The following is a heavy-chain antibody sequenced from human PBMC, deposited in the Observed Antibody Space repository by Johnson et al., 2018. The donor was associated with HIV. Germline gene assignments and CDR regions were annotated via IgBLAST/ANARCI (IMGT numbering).Heavy chain of an antibody. CDR3: AKDGTIEYAFDM. CDR1: GFTFSSYA. J-gene: IGHJ3*02. CDR2: ISYDGSKK. Sequence: QVQLVESGGGVVQPGGSLRLSCAASGFTFSSYAMHWVRQAPGKGLEWVAVISYDGSKKYYADSVKGRFTISRDNSKNTLYLQMNSLRAEDTALYYCAKDGTIEYAFDMWGQGTMVTVSS. V-gene: IGHV3-30*04. D-gene: IGHD3-3*01.